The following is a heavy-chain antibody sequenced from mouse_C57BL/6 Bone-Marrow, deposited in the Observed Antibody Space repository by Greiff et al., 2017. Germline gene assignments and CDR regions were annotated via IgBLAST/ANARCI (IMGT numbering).Heavy chain of an antibody. D-gene: IGHD1-1*01. V-gene: IGHV1-64*01. CDR1: GYTFTSYW. Sequence: VHLVESGAELVKPGASVKLSCKASGYTFTSYWMHWVKQRPGQGLEWIGMIPPNSGSTNYNEKFKSKATLTVDKSSITAYMQLSSLTSEDSAVXYCARPYGSSLDYWGQGTTLTVSS. CDR2: IPPNSGST. CDR3: ARPYGSSLDY. J-gene: IGHJ2*01.